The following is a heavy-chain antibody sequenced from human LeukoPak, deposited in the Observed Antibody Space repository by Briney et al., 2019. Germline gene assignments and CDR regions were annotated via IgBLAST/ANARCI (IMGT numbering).Heavy chain of an antibody. CDR1: GFTFSSFA. CDR3: AKEGTDILTGYYLDY. J-gene: IGHJ4*02. Sequence: GGSLRLSCAASGFTFSSFAMSWVRQAPGKGLEWVSAISAGGGSTNYADSVKGRFTISGDNSKNTLYLQMNSLRAEDTAVYYCAKEGTDILTGYYLDYWGQGTLVTVSS. CDR2: ISAGGGST. D-gene: IGHD3-9*01. V-gene: IGHV3-23*01.